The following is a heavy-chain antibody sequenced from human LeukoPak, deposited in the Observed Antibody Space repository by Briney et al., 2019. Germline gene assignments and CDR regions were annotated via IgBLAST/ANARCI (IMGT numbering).Heavy chain of an antibody. D-gene: IGHD3-22*01. CDR2: INGEDSIT. Sequence: GGSLRLSCAASGFTFSSYWMHWVRQAPGKGLVWVSHINGEDSITKYADSVKGRFTISRDNAKNTLYLQMNSLRAEDTAVYYCARGGPYYYDNSGSYYFDYWGQGALVTVSS. J-gene: IGHJ4*02. V-gene: IGHV3-74*01. CDR3: ARGGPYYYDNSGSYYFDY. CDR1: GFTFSSYW.